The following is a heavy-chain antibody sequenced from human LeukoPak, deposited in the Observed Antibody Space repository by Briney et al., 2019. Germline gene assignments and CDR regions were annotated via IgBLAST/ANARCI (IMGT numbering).Heavy chain of an antibody. Sequence: ASVKVSCKASGYTFTSYGISWVRQAPGQGLEWMGWISAYNGNTNYAQKLQGRVTMTRDTSTSTVYMELSSLRSEDTAVYYCARGDGISARRADVDIWGQGTVVTVSS. CDR2: ISAYNGNT. CDR1: GYTFTSYG. J-gene: IGHJ3*02. CDR3: ARGDGISARRADVDI. V-gene: IGHV1-18*01. D-gene: IGHD6-6*01.